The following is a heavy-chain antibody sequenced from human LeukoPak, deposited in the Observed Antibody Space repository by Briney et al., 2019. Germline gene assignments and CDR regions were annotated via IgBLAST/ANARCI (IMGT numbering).Heavy chain of an antibody. Sequence: SQTLSLTCAISGDSVSSNSAAWNWIRQSPSRGLEWLGSTFYRSNWYNDYAVYVKSRITINPDTSKNQFSLQLNSVTPEDTAVYYCARVLRNDYGDYAVDYWGHGTLVTVSS. V-gene: IGHV6-1*01. J-gene: IGHJ4*01. CDR2: TFYRSNWYN. CDR1: GDSVSSNSAA. CDR3: ARVLRNDYGDYAVDY. D-gene: IGHD4-17*01.